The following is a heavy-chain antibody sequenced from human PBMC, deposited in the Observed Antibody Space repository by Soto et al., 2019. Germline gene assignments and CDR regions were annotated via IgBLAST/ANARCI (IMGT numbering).Heavy chain of an antibody. D-gene: IGHD2-2*01. CDR1: GGSFSGYY. V-gene: IGHV4-34*01. CDR3: ARTIYCSSTSCHRPFQH. Sequence: PSETLSLTCAVYGGSFSGYYWSWIRQPPGKGLEWIGEINHSGSTNYNPSLKSRVTISVDTSKNQFSLKLSSVTAADTAVYYCARTIYCSSTSCHRPFQHWGQGTLVTVSS. CDR2: INHSGST. J-gene: IGHJ1*01.